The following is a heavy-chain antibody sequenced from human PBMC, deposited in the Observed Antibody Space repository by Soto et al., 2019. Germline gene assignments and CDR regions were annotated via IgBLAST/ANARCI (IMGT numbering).Heavy chain of an antibody. V-gene: IGHV1-46*01. D-gene: IGHD1-1*01. CDR1: GYTFTSYY. J-gene: IGHJ3*02. Sequence: ASVKVSCKASGYTFTSYYMHWVRQAPGQGLEWMGIINPSGGSTSYAQKFQGRVTMTRNTSISTAYMELSSLRSEDTAVYYCARGLVQLERQDAFDIWGQGTMVTVSS. CDR2: INPSGGST. CDR3: ARGLVQLERQDAFDI.